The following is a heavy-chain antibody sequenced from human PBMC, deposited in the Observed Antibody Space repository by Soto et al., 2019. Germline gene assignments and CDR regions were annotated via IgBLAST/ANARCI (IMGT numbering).Heavy chain of an antibody. V-gene: IGHV4-31*03. CDR3: AREHSVAARPYYYYGMDV. Sequence: QVQLQESGPGLVQPSQTLSLTCTVSGGSISSGGYYWRWIRQHPGKGLEWIGYIYYSGSTYYNPSLKSRVTISVDTSKNQFSLKLSSGTAAGTAVYYCAREHSVAARPYYYYGMDVWGQGTTVTVSS. J-gene: IGHJ6*02. D-gene: IGHD6-6*01. CDR1: GGSISSGGYY. CDR2: IYYSGST.